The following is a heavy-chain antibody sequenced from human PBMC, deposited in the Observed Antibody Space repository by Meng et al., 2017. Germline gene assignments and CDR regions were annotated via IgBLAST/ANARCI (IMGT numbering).Heavy chain of an antibody. Sequence: ASVKVSCKASGYTFTSYYMHWVRQAPGQGLEWMGIINPSGGSTSYAQKFQGRVTMTRDTSTSTVYMELSSLKSEDTAVYYCARSRYIEPLTGSFDYWGQGTLVTVSS. J-gene: IGHJ4*02. CDR3: ARSRYIEPLTGSFDY. CDR2: INPSGGST. CDR1: GYTFTSYY. V-gene: IGHV1-46*01. D-gene: IGHD1-14*01.